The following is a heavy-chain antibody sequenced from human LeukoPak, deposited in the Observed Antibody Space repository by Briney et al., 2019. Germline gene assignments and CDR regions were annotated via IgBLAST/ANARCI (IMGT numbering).Heavy chain of an antibody. J-gene: IGHJ6*02. CDR3: ARATNFYYYYGMDV. CDR2: INPSSGAT. D-gene: IGHD1-26*01. CDR1: GYTFTSYY. V-gene: IGHV1-46*01. Sequence: ASVKVSCKTSGYTFTSYYIHWVRQAPGQGLEWMGIINPSSGATNYAQKFQGRVTMARDTSTSTVYMELSSQRSEDTAVYYCARATNFYYYYGMDVWGQGTTVTVSS.